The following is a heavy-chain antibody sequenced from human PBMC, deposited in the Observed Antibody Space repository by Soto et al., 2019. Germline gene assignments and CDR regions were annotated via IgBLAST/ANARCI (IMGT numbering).Heavy chain of an antibody. CDR1: GGSISSGGYY. D-gene: IGHD3-22*01. V-gene: IGHV4-31*03. Sequence: SETLSLTRTVSGGSISSGGYYWSWIRQHPGKGLEWIGYIYYSGSTYYNPSLKSRVTISVDTSKNQFSLKLSSVTAADTAVYYCAILRRITMIVVPYGGAWFNPSAQGPLVTVSS. CDR3: AILRRITMIVVPYGGAWFNP. CDR2: IYYSGST. J-gene: IGHJ5*02.